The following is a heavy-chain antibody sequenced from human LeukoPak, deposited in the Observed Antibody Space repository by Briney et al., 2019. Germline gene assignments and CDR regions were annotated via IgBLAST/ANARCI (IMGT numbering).Heavy chain of an antibody. J-gene: IGHJ6*02. Sequence: SVKVSCKVSGYTLTELSMHWVRQAPGKGLEWMGGFDPEDGETIYAQKFQGRVTMTEDTSTDTAYMELNSLRSDDTAVYYCATDPGETVPAAKGPRGDYCYGMDVWGQGTTVTVSS. D-gene: IGHD2-2*01. CDR3: ATDPGETVPAAKGPRGDYCYGMDV. CDR1: GYTLTELS. CDR2: FDPEDGET. V-gene: IGHV1-24*01.